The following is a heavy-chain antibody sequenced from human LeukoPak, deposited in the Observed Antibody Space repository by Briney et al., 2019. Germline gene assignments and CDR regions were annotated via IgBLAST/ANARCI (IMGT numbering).Heavy chain of an antibody. V-gene: IGHV3-66*01. CDR1: GFTISSTY. J-gene: IGHJ4*02. CDR3: ARVSPFDY. CDR2: VYSGGST. Sequence: PWGSLRLSCAASGFTISSTYMSWVRRAPGEGLVWVSGVYSGGSTYYADSVQGRFTISRDNAKNKLYLLMMSPGAADAAVYYCARVSPFDYWGQGALVTVSS.